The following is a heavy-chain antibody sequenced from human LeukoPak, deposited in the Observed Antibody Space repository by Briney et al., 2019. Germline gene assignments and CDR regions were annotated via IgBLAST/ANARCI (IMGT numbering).Heavy chain of an antibody. V-gene: IGHV3-30*18. CDR1: GFIFSSYG. D-gene: IGHD5-24*01. Sequence: GGSLRLSCAASGFIFSSYGMHWVRQAPGKGLEWVAVISYDGSDKYYTDSVRGRFTISRDNSKTTLYLQMNSLRTEDTAVYYCAKVAEKGTIREYFDYLGQGTLVTVSS. CDR3: AKVAEKGTIREYFDY. CDR2: ISYDGSDK. J-gene: IGHJ4*02.